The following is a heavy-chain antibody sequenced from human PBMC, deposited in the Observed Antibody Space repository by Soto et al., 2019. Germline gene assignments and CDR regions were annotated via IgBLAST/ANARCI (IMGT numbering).Heavy chain of an antibody. CDR2: IYWDDTK. CDR3: AHASGGKCRC. D-gene: IGHD2-8*02. Sequence: QITLKESGPTLVKSTQTLTLTCTFSGFSLPTDRVGVGWIRQPPGKALEWLAVIYWDDTKTYRPSLKSRHTISVNGSITNVAVTMNDMVPVDTATYYGAHASGGKCRCWGQGTLGADS. J-gene: IGHJ4*02. CDR1: GFSLPTDRVG. V-gene: IGHV2-5*02.